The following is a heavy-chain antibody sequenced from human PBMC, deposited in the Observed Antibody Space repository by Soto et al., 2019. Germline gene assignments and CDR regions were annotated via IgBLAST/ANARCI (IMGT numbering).Heavy chain of an antibody. V-gene: IGHV3-23*01. D-gene: IGHD3-22*01. CDR3: AKLSDMYVVVIHCDY. CDR2: ISGSGGST. CDR1: GFTFSSYA. Sequence: EVQLLESGGGLVQPGGSLRLSCAASGFTFSSYAMSWVRQAPGKGLEWVSAISGSGGSTYYADSVKGRFTISRDNSKNTLYLQMNSLRAEDTTVYYCAKLSDMYVVVIHCDYWGQGTLVTVSS. J-gene: IGHJ4*02.